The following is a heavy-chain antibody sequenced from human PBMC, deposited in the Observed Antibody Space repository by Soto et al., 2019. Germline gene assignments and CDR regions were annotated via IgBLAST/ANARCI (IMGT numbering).Heavy chain of an antibody. D-gene: IGHD2-2*01. V-gene: IGHV4-34*01. CDR3: ARGHSISN. J-gene: IGHJ1*01. CDR2: INHSGST. Sequence: SETLSLTCAVYGGSFRGYYWSWIRQHPGKGLEWIGEINHSGSTNYNPSLKSRVTISVDTSKNQFSLKLSPVTAADTAVYYCARGHSISNWGQGTLVTVSS. CDR1: GGSFRGYY.